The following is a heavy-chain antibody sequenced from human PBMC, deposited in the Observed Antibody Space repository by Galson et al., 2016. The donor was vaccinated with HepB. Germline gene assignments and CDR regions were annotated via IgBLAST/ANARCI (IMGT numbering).Heavy chain of an antibody. J-gene: IGHJ4*02. CDR1: GFTFSSYG. V-gene: IGHV3-33*01. CDR2: IWYDGSKK. CDR3: ARGDGYFDY. Sequence: SLRLSCAASGFTFSSYGMHWVRQAPGKGLEWVAFIWYDGSKKDYADSVKGRFTISRDNSKNTLYLQMNSLRAEDTAVYYCARGDGYFDYWGQGSLVTVSS.